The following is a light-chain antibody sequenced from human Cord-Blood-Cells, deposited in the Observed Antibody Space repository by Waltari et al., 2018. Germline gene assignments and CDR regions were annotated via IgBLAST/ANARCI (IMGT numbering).Light chain of an antibody. CDR2: RNK. CDR3: AAWDDSLSGRV. CDR1: SSNIGSNY. J-gene: IGLJ3*02. V-gene: IGLV1-47*01. Sequence: QSVLPQPPSASGTPGQRVTISCSGSSSNIGSNYVYWYQQLPGTAPKLLIYRNKRRPSGVPDRFSGSKSGTSASLAISGLRSEDEADYYCAAWDDSLSGRVFGGGTKLTVL.